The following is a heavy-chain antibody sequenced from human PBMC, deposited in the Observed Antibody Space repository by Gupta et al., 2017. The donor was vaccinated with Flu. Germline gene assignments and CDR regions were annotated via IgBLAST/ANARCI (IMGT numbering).Heavy chain of an antibody. V-gene: IGHV4-34*01. Sequence: QVQLQQWGAGLLKPSETLSLTCAVYGGSFSGYYWSWIRQPPGKGLEWIGEINHSGSTNYNPSLKSRVTISVDTSKNQFSLKLSSVTAADTAVYYCARGVPGFFDYWGQGTLVTVSS. CDR2: INHSGST. CDR1: GGSFSGYY. J-gene: IGHJ4*02. CDR3: ARGVPGFFDY.